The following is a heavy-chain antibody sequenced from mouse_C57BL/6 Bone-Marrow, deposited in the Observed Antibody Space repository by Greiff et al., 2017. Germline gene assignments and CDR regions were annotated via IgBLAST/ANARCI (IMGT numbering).Heavy chain of an antibody. CDR2: IDPETGGT. V-gene: IGHV1-15*01. D-gene: IGHD2-3*01. CDR1: GYTFTDYE. Sequence: QVQLQQSGAELVRPGASVTLSCKASGYTFTDYEMHWVKQTPVHGLEWIGAIDPETGGTAYNQKFKGKAILTADKSSSTAYMELRSLTSEDSAVYDCTRRGGGYYYWFWFAYWGQGTLVTVSA. CDR3: TRRGGGYYYWFWFAY. J-gene: IGHJ3*01.